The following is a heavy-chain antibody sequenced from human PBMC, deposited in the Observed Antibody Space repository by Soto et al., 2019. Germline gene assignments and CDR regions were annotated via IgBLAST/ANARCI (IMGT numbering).Heavy chain of an antibody. CDR3: ASRGHRSNGQCHPFDS. V-gene: IGHV3-11*06. D-gene: IGHD2-8*01. J-gene: IGHJ4*02. CDR1: DFSLSGSY. Sequence: VQLVESGGALVKPGGSLRLSCVGSDFSLSGSYMSWVRQAPGKGLEWLSFISMSGSYKTYAASVEGRFTISRDNVKNILYLQMDSLRAEDTAVYYCASRGHRSNGQCHPFDSWGQGTQVTVSS. CDR2: ISMSGSYK.